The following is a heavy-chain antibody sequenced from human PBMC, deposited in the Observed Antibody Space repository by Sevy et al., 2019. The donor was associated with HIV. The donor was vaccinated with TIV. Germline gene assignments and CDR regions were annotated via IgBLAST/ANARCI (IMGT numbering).Heavy chain of an antibody. J-gene: IGHJ4*02. CDR3: AREGCTKPHDY. Sequence: GSLRLSCAASGFTFSKYSMSWVRQPPGKGLEWVSTLSFGCGEINHADSVKGRFTISRDNSKNSLYLQMNNLRAEDTAVYYCAREGCTKPHDYSGQGTLVTVSS. V-gene: IGHV3-23*01. CDR2: LSFGCGEI. D-gene: IGHD2-8*01. CDR1: GFTFSKYS.